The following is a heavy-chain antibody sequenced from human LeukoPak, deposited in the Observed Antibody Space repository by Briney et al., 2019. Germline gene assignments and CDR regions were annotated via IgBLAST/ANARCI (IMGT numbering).Heavy chain of an antibody. D-gene: IGHD1-26*01. J-gene: IGHJ4*02. CDR1: GFSLSDFG. CDR3: AIGGPTTIDY. Sequence: GGSLRLSCAASGFSLSDFGTHWVRQAPGKGLEWVAVMSSDERNQYYADSVQGRFTLSRDNSRNTLFLQMNSLRVEDTAVYYCAIGGPTTIDYWGQGTLVAVSS. V-gene: IGHV3-30*03. CDR2: MSSDERNQ.